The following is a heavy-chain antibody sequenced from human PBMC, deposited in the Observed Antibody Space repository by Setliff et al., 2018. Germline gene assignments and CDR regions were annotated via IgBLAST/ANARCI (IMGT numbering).Heavy chain of an antibody. J-gene: IGHJ3*02. V-gene: IGHV1-46*01. CDR1: GYTFTSHY. CDR3: ARDVFPYHYEGAFDI. Sequence: ASVKVSCKASGYTFTSHYMHWVRQAPGLGLEWMGTINPSSGRTSYAQKFQGRVTMTRDXXTSTVYMXXXXXXXXXXXXXXCARDVFPYHYEGAFDIWGQGTMVTVSS. CDR2: INPSSGRT. D-gene: IGHD3-22*01.